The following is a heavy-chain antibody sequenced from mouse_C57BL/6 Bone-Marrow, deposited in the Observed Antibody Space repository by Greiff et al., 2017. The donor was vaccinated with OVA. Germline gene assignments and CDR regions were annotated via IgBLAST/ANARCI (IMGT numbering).Heavy chain of an antibody. J-gene: IGHJ2*01. Sequence: EVMLVESGGGLVKPGGSLKLSCAASGFTFSSYAMSWVRQTPEKRLEWVATISDGGSYTYYPDNVQGRFTISRDNAKNNLYLQMSHLKSEDTAMYYCARDGDWDLDYWGQGTTLTVSS. V-gene: IGHV5-4*01. D-gene: IGHD4-1*01. CDR2: ISDGGSYT. CDR3: ARDGDWDLDY. CDR1: GFTFSSYA.